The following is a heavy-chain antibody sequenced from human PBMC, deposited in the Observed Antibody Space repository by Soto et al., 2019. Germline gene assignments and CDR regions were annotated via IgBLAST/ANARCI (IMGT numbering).Heavy chain of an antibody. CDR1: GGSVSSGSYY. CDR2: IYYSGST. CDR3: ARDDMTTVSPLDY. J-gene: IGHJ4*02. Sequence: SETLSLTCTVSGGSVSSGSYYWSWIRQPPGKGLEWIGYIYYSGSTNYNPSLKSRVTISVDASKNQFSLKLSSVTAADTAVYYRARDDMTTVSPLDYWRQGTLVTVSS. D-gene: IGHD4-17*01. V-gene: IGHV4-61*01.